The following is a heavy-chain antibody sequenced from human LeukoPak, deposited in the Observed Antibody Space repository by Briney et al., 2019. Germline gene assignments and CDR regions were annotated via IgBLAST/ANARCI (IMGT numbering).Heavy chain of an antibody. CDR1: GFTFSSCG. V-gene: IGHV3-23*01. CDR2: VSGSGGAT. Sequence: PGGSLRLSCAASGFTFSSCGMSWVRQAPGKGLEWVSSVSGSGGATYYTGSVKGRFTISRDNSKNTLYLQMNSLRAEDTAVYYCARGRSGSYGFFDYWSLGNLVTVSS. D-gene: IGHD3-10*01. CDR3: ARGRSGSYGFFDY. J-gene: IGHJ4*02.